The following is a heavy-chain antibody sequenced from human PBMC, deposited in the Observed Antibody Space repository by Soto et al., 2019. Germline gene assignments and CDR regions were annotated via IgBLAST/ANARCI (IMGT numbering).Heavy chain of an antibody. V-gene: IGHV4-31*03. CDR1: GGSVSSGSYY. CDR3: STDPRSAYYHDH. Sequence: SETLSLTCTVSGGSVSSGSYYWSWIRQHPGRGLEWIGYIYYTGNTYYNPSLKSRLAISVDTSKNQFSLKLTSVTAADTAVYYCSTDPRSAYYHDHRGQGTLLTVS. J-gene: IGHJ4*02. D-gene: IGHD3-3*01. CDR2: IYYTGNT.